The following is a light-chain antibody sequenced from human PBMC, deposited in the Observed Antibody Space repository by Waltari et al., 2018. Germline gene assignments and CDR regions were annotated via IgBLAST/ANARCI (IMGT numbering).Light chain of an antibody. CDR1: QSILDNSNKRNY. J-gene: IGKJ2*01. V-gene: IGKV4-1*01. CDR2: WAS. Sequence: DIVMTQSPDSQAASLCERATINCRSSQSILDNSNKRNYLTWYQQKAGQPPRLLISWASTRESGVPDRFSGSGSGTDFTLTISSLQAEDVAVYYCQQYYTAPYTFGQGAKLEIK. CDR3: QQYYTAPYT.